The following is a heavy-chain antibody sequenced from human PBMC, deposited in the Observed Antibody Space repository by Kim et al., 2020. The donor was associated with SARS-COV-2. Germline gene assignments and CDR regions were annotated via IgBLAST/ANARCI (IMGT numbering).Heavy chain of an antibody. CDR2: VSPTGAAT. J-gene: IGHJ1*01. V-gene: IGHV3-23*01. CDR3: AKRGEVATGRYFQH. CDR1: GFTFTNYA. D-gene: IGHD1-1*01. Sequence: GGSLRLSCAASGFTFTNYAMSWVRQAPGKGLEWVSVVSPTGAATYYADSVRGRFTISRDNSKNTLSLQMNSLRAEDTAVYFCAKRGEVATGRYFQHWGQGTLVTVSS.